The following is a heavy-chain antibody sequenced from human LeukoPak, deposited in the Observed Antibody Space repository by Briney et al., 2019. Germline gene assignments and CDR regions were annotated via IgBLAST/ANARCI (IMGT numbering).Heavy chain of an antibody. J-gene: IGHJ4*02. Sequence: SVKVSCKASGGTFSSYAISWVRQAPGQGLEWMGIINPSGGSTNYAQKFQGRVTMTRDTSTSTVYMELSSLRSEDTAVYYCARAGAIVGRFDYWGQGTLVTVSS. D-gene: IGHD1-26*01. V-gene: IGHV1-46*01. CDR3: ARAGAIVGRFDY. CDR1: GGTFSSYA. CDR2: INPSGGST.